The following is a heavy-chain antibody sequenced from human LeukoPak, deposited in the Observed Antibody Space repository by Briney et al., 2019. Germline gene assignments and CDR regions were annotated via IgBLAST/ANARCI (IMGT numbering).Heavy chain of an antibody. CDR3: AREESDDYVWGSYRYNQGPFDY. CDR1: GYTFTSYG. D-gene: IGHD3-16*02. V-gene: IGHV1-18*01. CDR2: ISAYNGNT. J-gene: IGHJ4*02. Sequence: GASVKVSCKASGYTFTSYGISWVRQAPGQGLEWMGWISAYNGNTNYAQKLQGRVTMTTDTSTSTAYMELRSLRSDDTAVCYCAREESDDYVWGSYRYNQGPFDYWGQGTLVTVSS.